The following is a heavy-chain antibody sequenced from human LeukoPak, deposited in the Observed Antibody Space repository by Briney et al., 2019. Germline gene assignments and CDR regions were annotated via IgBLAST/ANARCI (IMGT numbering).Heavy chain of an antibody. CDR3: ARDAYNSYDY. V-gene: IGHV3-21*01. D-gene: IGHD5-24*01. CDR2: ISSSSTYI. CDR1: GFTFSSYG. Sequence: GGSLRLSCAASGFTFSSYGMHWVRQVPGKGLEWVSSISSSSTYIYYADSVKGRFTISRDNAKNSLYLQMNSLRAEDTAVYYCARDAYNSYDYWGQGTLVTVSS. J-gene: IGHJ4*02.